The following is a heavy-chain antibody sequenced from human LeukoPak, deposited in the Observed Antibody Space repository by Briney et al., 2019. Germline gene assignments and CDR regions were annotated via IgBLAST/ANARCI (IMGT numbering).Heavy chain of an antibody. V-gene: IGHV3-30-3*01. J-gene: IGHJ4*02. CDR3: AKAYQEGIAAADFDY. Sequence: GGSLRLSCAASGFTFSSYAMHWVRQAPGKGLEWVAVISHDGSNKYYTDSVKGRFTISRDNSKNTLYLQTNSLRAEDTAVYYCAKAYQEGIAAADFDYWGQGTLVTVSS. CDR2: ISHDGSNK. D-gene: IGHD6-13*01. CDR1: GFTFSSYA.